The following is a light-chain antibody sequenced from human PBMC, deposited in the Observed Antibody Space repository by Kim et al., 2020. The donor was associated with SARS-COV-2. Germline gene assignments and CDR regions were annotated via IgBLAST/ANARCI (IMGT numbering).Light chain of an antibody. J-gene: IGKJ1*01. CDR2: GAS. CDR3: QQYGSSPLT. CDR1: QSVSSSY. Sequence: SPGERATLACRASQSVSSSYLAWYQQKPGQAPRLLIYGASSRATVIPDRFSGSGSGTDFTLTISRLEPEDFAVYYCQQYGSSPLTFGQGTKVDIK. V-gene: IGKV3-20*01.